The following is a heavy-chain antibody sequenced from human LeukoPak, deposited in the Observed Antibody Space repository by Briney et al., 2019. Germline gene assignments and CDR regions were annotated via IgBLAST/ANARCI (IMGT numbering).Heavy chain of an antibody. D-gene: IGHD2-2*01. Sequence: GASVKVSCKASGGPFSSYAISLGRQAPGQGLELVGGIIPIFGTANYAQKFQGRVTITADESTSTAYMELSSLRSEDTAVYYCASWPRESRYQLLDYWGQGTLVTVSS. CDR1: GGPFSSYA. CDR3: ASWPRESRYQLLDY. V-gene: IGHV1-69*13. J-gene: IGHJ4*02. CDR2: IIPIFGTA.